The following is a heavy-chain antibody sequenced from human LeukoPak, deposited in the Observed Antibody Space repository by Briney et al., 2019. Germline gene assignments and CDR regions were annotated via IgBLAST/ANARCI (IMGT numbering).Heavy chain of an antibody. CDR3: ARDLTHRRNYDSSGYQIVPAF. V-gene: IGHV1-18*01. CDR2: ISGYNGYT. D-gene: IGHD3-22*01. CDR1: GYTFTNYG. J-gene: IGHJ4*02. Sequence: ASVKVSCKASGYTFTNYGISWVRQAPAPGLEWRGWISGYNGYTKYAQKLQGRGTMTTDTSTSTAYMELRSLRSDDTAVYYCARDLTHRRNYDSSGYQIVPAFWGQGTLVTVSS.